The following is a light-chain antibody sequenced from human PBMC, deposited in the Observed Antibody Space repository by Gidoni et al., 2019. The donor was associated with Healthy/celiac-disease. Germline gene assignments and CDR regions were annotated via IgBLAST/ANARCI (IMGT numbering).Light chain of an antibody. V-gene: IGKV3-11*01. CDR3: QQRSNWVYT. CDR2: DAS. CDR1: QSVSSY. Sequence: EIVLTQSPATLSLSPGERATLSCRASQSVSSYLALYQQKPGKAPRLRIYDASNRATGIPARFSGSGYGTDFTLTISSLEPEDFAVYYCQQRSNWVYTFXQXTKLEIK. J-gene: IGKJ2*01.